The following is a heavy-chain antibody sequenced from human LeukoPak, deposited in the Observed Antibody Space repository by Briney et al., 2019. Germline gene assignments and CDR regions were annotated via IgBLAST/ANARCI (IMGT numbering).Heavy chain of an antibody. V-gene: IGHV3-74*01. J-gene: IGHJ4*02. CDR2: INIDGRSI. Sequence: GGSLRLSCAASTFTFSNYWMHWVRQAPWKGLVWVSRINIDGRSISYADSVKGRFTISRDNAKNTLYLQMNSLRAEDTAVYYCARVPATGTAFDDWGQGTLVTVSS. CDR3: ARVPATGTAFDD. D-gene: IGHD6-13*01. CDR1: TFTFSNYW.